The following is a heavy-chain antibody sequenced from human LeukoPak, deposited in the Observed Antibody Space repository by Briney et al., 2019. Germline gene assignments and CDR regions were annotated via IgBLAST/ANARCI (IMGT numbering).Heavy chain of an antibody. Sequence: PGGSLKLSCAASGFTLSGAAMHWVRLASRKGLEWLGRIRSKADSYTTAYAASVKGRFTVSRDDSKNTAYLQMNSLKTEDTAVYYCRAAVAGDYFDLWGRGTLVTVSS. CDR2: IRSKADSYTT. V-gene: IGHV3-73*01. CDR1: GFTLSGAA. CDR3: RAAVAGDYFDL. J-gene: IGHJ2*01. D-gene: IGHD6-19*01.